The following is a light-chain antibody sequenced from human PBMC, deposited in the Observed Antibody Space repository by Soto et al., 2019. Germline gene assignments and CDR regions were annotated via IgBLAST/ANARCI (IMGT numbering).Light chain of an antibody. Sequence: QSVLTQPPSASGTPGQRVTISCFGSSSNIGNNYVYWYQHLPGTAPKLIIYGNNMRPSGVPDRLSGSKSGTSASLSISGLRSEDEADYYCATWDGSLSGVVFGGGTKLTVL. CDR1: SSNIGNNY. CDR2: GNN. J-gene: IGLJ2*01. V-gene: IGLV1-47*02. CDR3: ATWDGSLSGVV.